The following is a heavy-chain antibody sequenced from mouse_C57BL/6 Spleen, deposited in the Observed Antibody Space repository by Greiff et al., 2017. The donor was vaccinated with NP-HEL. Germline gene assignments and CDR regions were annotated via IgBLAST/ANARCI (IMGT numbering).Heavy chain of an antibody. CDR1: GYTFTSYG. D-gene: IGHD2-4*01. CDR3: ARGGITTS. V-gene: IGHV1-81*01. CDR2: IYPRSGNT. Sequence: QVHVKQSGAELARPGASVKLSCKASGYTFTSYGISWVKQRTGQGLEWIGEIYPRSGNTYYNEKFKGKATLTADKSSSTAYMELRSLTSEDSAVYFCARGGITTSWGQGTTLTVSS. J-gene: IGHJ2*01.